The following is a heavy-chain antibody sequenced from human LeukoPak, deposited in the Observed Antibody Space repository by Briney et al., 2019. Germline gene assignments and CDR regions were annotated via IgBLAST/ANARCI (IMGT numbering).Heavy chain of an antibody. CDR2: IWSDGNNK. V-gene: IGHV3-33*01. Sequence: GGSLRLSCAASGFTFSSCVMHWARQAPGKGPEWVAAIWSDGNNKYYADSVKGRFTISRDNSKNTLYLQINSLRAEDTAVYYRARESNTVNDYWGQGTLVTVSS. J-gene: IGHJ4*02. CDR1: GFTFSSCV. D-gene: IGHD2/OR15-2a*01. CDR3: ARESNTVNDY.